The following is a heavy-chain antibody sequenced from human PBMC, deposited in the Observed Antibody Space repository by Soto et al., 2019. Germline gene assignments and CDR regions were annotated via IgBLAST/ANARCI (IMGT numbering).Heavy chain of an antibody. D-gene: IGHD2-21*01. Sequence: QVQLVESGGGVVQPGRSLRLSCAVSGFTVSTYGMHWVRQAPGKGLEWVAVISRDGGTKYYADSVKGRFTISRDNSRNTLFLEMNSLRGYYMAVYHCAGEVASGYWGQGTLVTVSS. J-gene: IGHJ4*02. CDR1: GFTVSTYG. CDR3: AGEVASGY. CDR2: ISRDGGTK. V-gene: IGHV3-30*03.